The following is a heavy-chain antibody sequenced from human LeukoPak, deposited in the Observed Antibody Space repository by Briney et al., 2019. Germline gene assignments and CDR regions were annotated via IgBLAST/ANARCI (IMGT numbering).Heavy chain of an antibody. Sequence: SETLSLTCAVYGGSFSGYYWSWIRQPPGKGLECIGEINHSGSTNYNPSLKSRVTISVDTSKNQFSLKLSSVTAADTAVYYCARGRTSDYWGQGTLVTVSS. CDR3: ARGRTSDY. J-gene: IGHJ4*02. CDR2: INHSGST. V-gene: IGHV4-34*01. D-gene: IGHD1-1*01. CDR1: GGSFSGYY.